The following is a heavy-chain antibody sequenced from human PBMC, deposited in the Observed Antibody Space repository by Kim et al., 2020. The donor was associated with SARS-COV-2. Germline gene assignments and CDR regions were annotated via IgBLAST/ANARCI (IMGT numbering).Heavy chain of an antibody. CDR1: GFTFSSYA. J-gene: IGHJ4*02. Sequence: GGSLRLSCAASGFTFSSYAMSWVRQAPGKGLEWVSAISGSGGSTYYADSVKGRFTISRDNSKNTLYLQMNSLRAEDTAVYYCAKDRSHTLWFGRAVDYWGQGTLITVSS. CDR2: ISGSGGST. CDR3: AKDRSHTLWFGRAVDY. D-gene: IGHD3-10*01. V-gene: IGHV3-23*01.